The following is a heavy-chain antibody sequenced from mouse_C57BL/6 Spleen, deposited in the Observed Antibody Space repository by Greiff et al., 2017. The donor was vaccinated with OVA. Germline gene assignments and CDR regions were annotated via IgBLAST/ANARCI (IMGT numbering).Heavy chain of an antibody. CDR3: ARSYGYDGAWFAY. CDR1: GFTFTDYY. Sequence: EVKLMESGGGLVQPGGSLSLSCAASGFTFTDYYMSWVRQPPGKALEWLGFIRNKANGYTTEYSAPVKGRFTISRDNSQSILYLQMNALRAEDSATYYCARSYGYDGAWFAYWGQGTLVTVSA. D-gene: IGHD2-2*01. J-gene: IGHJ3*01. V-gene: IGHV7-3*01. CDR2: IRNKANGYTT.